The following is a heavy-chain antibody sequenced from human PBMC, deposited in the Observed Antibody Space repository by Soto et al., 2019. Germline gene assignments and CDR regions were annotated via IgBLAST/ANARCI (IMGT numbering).Heavy chain of an antibody. CDR1: GYSFTSYW. D-gene: IGHD2-2*01. CDR3: ARQYCSSTSCYYYYGMDV. J-gene: IGHJ6*04. CDR2: IYPGDSDT. V-gene: IGHV5-51*01. Sequence: GESLKISCKGSGYSFTSYWIGWVRQMPGKGLEWMGIIYPGDSDTRYSPSFQGQVTISADKSISTAYLQWSSLKASDTAMYYCARQYCSSTSCYYYYGMDVWGKGTRVTVSS.